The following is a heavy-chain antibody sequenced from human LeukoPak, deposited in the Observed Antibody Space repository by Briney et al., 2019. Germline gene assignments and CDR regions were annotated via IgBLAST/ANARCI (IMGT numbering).Heavy chain of an antibody. D-gene: IGHD3-22*01. CDR2: ISSSSSYI. J-gene: IGHJ6*03. V-gene: IGHV3-21*01. CDR1: GFTFSSYS. Sequence: PGGSLRLSCAASGFTFSSYSMNWVRQAPGKGLEWVSSISSSSSYIYYADSVKGRFTISRDNAKNSLYLQMSSLRAEDTAVYYCARETYYYDSSGYFPMDVWGKGTTVTVSS. CDR3: ARETYYYDSSGYFPMDV.